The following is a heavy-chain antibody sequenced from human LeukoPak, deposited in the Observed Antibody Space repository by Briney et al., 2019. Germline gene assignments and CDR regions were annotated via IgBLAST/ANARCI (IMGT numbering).Heavy chain of an antibody. CDR3: ARQGSSGWRDFDY. CDR1: GYSFTSYW. V-gene: IGHV5-51*01. CDR2: IYPGDSDT. D-gene: IGHD6-19*01. Sequence: GESLKIPCKGSGYSFTSYWIGWVGQMPGEGLEWMGIIYPGDSDTRYSPSFQGQVTISADKSISTAYLQWSSLKASDTAMYYCARQGSSGWRDFDYWGQGTLVTVSS. J-gene: IGHJ4*02.